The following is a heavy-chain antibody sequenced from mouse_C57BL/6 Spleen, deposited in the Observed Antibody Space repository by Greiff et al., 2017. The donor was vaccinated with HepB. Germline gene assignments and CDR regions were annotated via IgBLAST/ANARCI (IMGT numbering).Heavy chain of an antibody. V-gene: IGHV1-62-2*01. Sequence: VQLQQSGAELVKPGASVKLSCKASGYTFTEYTIHWVKQRSGQGLEWIGWFYPGSGSIKYNEKFKDKATLTADKSSSTVYMELSRLTSEDSAVYFCARHEDRGDYGYDDYYAMDYWGQGTSVTVSS. CDR2: FYPGSGSI. D-gene: IGHD2-2*01. CDR3: ARHEDRGDYGYDDYYAMDY. J-gene: IGHJ4*01. CDR1: GYTFTEYT.